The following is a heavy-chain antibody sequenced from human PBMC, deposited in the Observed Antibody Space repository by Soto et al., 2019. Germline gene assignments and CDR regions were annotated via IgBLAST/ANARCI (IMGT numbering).Heavy chain of an antibody. V-gene: IGHV3-30-3*01. Sequence: QVQMVESGGGVVQPGRSLRLSCVASGFAFNTYAMHWVRQTPDRGLEWVAAISYDGSKTYHADSVKGRFTISRDDSKNTLYLQINSLRTEDTAVYYCATAGTAFDIWGQGTMVIVSS. CDR1: GFAFNTYA. CDR3: ATAGTAFDI. J-gene: IGHJ3*02. CDR2: ISYDGSKT.